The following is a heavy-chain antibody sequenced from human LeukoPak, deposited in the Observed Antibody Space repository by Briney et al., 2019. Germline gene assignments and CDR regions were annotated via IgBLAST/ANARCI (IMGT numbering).Heavy chain of an antibody. CDR3: ARDRDYGSGSYYNGYYMDV. Sequence: GGSLRLSCAASGFTFSDYYMSWIRQAPGKGLEWVSSISSSSSYIYYADSVKGRFTISRDNAKNSLYLQMNSLRAEDTAVYYCARDRDYGSGSYYNGYYMDVWGKGTTVTVSS. J-gene: IGHJ6*03. V-gene: IGHV3-11*06. CDR2: ISSSSSYI. D-gene: IGHD3-10*01. CDR1: GFTFSDYY.